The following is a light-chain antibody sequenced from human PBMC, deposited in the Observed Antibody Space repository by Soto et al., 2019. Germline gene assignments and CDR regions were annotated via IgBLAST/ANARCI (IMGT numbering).Light chain of an antibody. CDR2: GAS. V-gene: IGKV3D-15*01. CDR1: QSVNIY. J-gene: IGKJ4*01. CDR3: QQYDDWLRLT. Sequence: EIVMTQSPATLSVSPGERATLSCRASQSVNIYLAWYQQKPGQAPRLLIFGASYRATGIPARFSGSGSGTEFNLTISSLQSGDFAVYFCQQYDDWLRLTFGGGTKVDNK.